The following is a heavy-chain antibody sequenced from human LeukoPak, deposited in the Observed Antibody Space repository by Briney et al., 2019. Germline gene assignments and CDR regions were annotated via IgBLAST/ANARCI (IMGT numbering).Heavy chain of an antibody. CDR3: ARDDLRYFDWLESYFDY. CDR1: GFTFSSYG. V-gene: IGHV3-23*01. Sequence: GGSLRLSCAASGFTFSSYGMSWVRQAPGKGLEWVSAISGSGGSTYYADSVKGRFTISRDNSKNSLYLQMNSLRAEDTAVYYCARDDLRYFDWLESYFDYWGQGTLVTVSS. D-gene: IGHD3-9*01. J-gene: IGHJ4*02. CDR2: ISGSGGST.